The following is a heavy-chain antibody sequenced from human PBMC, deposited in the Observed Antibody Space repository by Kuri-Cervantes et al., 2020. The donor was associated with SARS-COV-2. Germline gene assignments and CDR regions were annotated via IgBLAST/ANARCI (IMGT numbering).Heavy chain of an antibody. CDR3: AKDRVGVQDF. CDR1: GFTFSSYS. J-gene: IGHJ4*02. CDR2: ISHDGKNK. Sequence: GGSLRLSCAASGFTFSSYSMNWVRQAPGKGLEWVAVISHDGKNKKCIASGKGRFTISRDNSQNTLYLHMKSLRSEDTAMYYCAKDRVGVQDFWGQGTLVPSPQ. V-gene: IGHV3-30*18. D-gene: IGHD2-21*01.